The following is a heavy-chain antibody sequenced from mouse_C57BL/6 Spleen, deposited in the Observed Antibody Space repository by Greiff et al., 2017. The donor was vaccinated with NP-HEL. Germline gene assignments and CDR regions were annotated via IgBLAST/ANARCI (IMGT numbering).Heavy chain of an antibody. CDR3: ARGESLLRGGYFDV. J-gene: IGHJ1*03. Sequence: EVKLEESGPGLVKPSQSLSLTCSVTGYSITSGYYWNWIRQFPGNKLEWMGYISYDGSNNYIPSLKNRISITRDTSKNQFFLKLNSVTTEDTATDYWARGESLLRGGYFDVWGTGTTVTVSS. CDR1: GYSITSGYY. D-gene: IGHD3-1*01. CDR2: ISYDGSN. V-gene: IGHV3-6*01.